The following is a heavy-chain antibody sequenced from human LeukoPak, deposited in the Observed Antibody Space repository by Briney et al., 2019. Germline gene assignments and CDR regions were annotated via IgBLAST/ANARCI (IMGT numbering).Heavy chain of an antibody. Sequence: GGSLRLSCAASGFTFSSYAMHWVRQVPGKGLVWVSRINSDGSITTYADSVKGRFTISRDNAKNTLYLQMNSLRVDDTAVYYCARSRYSSSWPPFDYWGQGTLVTVSS. D-gene: IGHD6-13*01. J-gene: IGHJ4*02. CDR2: INSDGSIT. CDR3: ARSRYSSSWPPFDY. V-gene: IGHV3-74*01. CDR1: GFTFSSYA.